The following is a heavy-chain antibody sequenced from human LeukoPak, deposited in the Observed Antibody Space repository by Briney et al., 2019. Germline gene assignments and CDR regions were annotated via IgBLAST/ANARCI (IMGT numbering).Heavy chain of an antibody. J-gene: IGHJ4*02. CDR2: IIPIFGTA. CDR1: GGTFSSYA. Sequence: SVKVSCKASGGTFSSYAISWVRQAPGQGLEWMGGIIPIFGTANYAQKFQGRVTITADESTSTAYMELSSLRSEDTAVYYCAGGGVTGIPPDYWGQGTLVTVSS. D-gene: IGHD1-20*01. CDR3: AGGGVTGIPPDY. V-gene: IGHV1-69*13.